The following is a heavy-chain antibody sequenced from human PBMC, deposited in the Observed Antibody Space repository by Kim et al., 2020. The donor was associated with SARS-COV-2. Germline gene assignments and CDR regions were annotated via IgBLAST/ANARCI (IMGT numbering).Heavy chain of an antibody. Sequence: TTDDAAPVKGRFTISRDDSKNTLYLQMNNLKTEDTAVYYCTSSGFSLDFWGQGTLVTVSS. CDR3: TSSGFSLDF. J-gene: IGHJ4*02. V-gene: IGHV3-15*05. CDR2: TT. D-gene: IGHD3-10*01.